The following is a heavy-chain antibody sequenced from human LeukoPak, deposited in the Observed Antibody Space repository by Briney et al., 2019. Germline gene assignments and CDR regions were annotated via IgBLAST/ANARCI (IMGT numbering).Heavy chain of an antibody. CDR2: INPSGGST. CDR1: GYTYTSYY. J-gene: IGHJ1*01. V-gene: IGHV1-46*01. Sequence: ASVKVSCKASGYTYTSYYMHWVRQAPGQGLEWMGIINPSGGSTSYAQKFQGRVTMTRDTSTSTVYMELSSLRSEDTAVYYCAREGAILLRSLGYFRHWGQGTLVTVSS. CDR3: AREGAILLRSLGYFRH.